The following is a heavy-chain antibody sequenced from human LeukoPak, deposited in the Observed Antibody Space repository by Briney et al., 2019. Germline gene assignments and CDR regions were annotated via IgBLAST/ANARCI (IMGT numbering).Heavy chain of an antibody. J-gene: IGHJ4*02. Sequence: GASVKVSCKASGYTFTSYGISWVRQAPGQGLEWMGWICAYNGNTNYAQKLQGRVTMTTDTSTSTAYMELRSLRSDDTAVYYCARDFRSAVVTPSEKVFWEYWGQGTLVTVSS. CDR2: ICAYNGNT. CDR1: GYTFTSYG. V-gene: IGHV1-18*01. D-gene: IGHD4-23*01. CDR3: ARDFRSAVVTPSEKVFWEY.